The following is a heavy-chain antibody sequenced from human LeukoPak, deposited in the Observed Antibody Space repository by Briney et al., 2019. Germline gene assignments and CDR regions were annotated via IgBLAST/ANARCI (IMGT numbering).Heavy chain of an antibody. CDR2: INPNSGGT. D-gene: IGHD6-19*01. J-gene: IGHJ4*02. V-gene: IGHV1-2*06. CDR3: ARRPSSGWDYYFDY. CDR1: GYSFAEYY. Sequence: ASVKVSCKASGYSFAEYYIHWVRQAPGQGLEWMGRINPNSGGTNYAQKFQGRVTMTRDTSISTAYMELSRLRSDDTAVYYCARRPSSGWDYYFDYWGQGTLVTVSS.